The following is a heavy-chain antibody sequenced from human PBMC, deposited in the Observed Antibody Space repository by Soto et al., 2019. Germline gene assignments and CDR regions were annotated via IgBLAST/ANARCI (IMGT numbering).Heavy chain of an antibody. Sequence: QVQLVQSGAEVKKPGSSVKVSCKASGRTFSSYAISWVRQAPGQGLEWVGGIIPIFGTANYAQKFQGRVTITADKSTSTAYMELSSLRSEDTAVYYCARGGSSGWYSDGYNWFDPWGQGTLVTVSS. J-gene: IGHJ5*02. V-gene: IGHV1-69*06. CDR3: ARGGSSGWYSDGYNWFDP. D-gene: IGHD6-19*01. CDR1: GRTFSSYA. CDR2: IIPIFGTA.